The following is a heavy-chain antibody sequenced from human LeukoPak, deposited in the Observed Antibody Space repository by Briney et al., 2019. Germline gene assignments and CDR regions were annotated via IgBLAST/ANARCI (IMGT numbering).Heavy chain of an antibody. Sequence: PGGSLRLSCAASGFTFSTYWMSWVRQAPGRGLEWVATIKQDGSEKYYVDSVKGRFTISRDNAKNSLYLQMNSLRAEDTAVYYCARVPPRFYDYVWGWGQGTLVTVSS. V-gene: IGHV3-7*01. CDR3: ARVPPRFYDYVWG. CDR2: IKQDGSEK. CDR1: GFTFSTYW. J-gene: IGHJ4*02. D-gene: IGHD3-16*01.